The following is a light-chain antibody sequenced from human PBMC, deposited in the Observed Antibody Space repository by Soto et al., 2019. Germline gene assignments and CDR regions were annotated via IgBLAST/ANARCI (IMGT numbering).Light chain of an antibody. CDR1: KSISVS. CDR3: QQLDGYPIT. CDR2: AAS. V-gene: IGKV1-9*01. Sequence: IQLTQSPSTLSASVGDTVTITCRASKSISVSLAWYQQKPGKAPNLLIYAASTLQSGVPSRFSGSGSGTEFTLTISSLQPEDFATYYCQQLDGYPITFGQGTRRRL. J-gene: IGKJ5*01.